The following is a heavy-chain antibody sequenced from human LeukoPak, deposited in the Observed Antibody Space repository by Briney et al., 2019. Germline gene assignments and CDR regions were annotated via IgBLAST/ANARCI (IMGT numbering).Heavy chain of an antibody. D-gene: IGHD3-10*01. J-gene: IGHJ4*02. V-gene: IGHV3-23*01. CDR3: AKQGTPLLWFGEAFDY. Sequence: GGSLRLACAASGLTFSSYAMSWVRQAPGKGLEWVSAISGSGGSTYYADSMKGRFTISRDNSKNTLYLQMNSLRAEDTAVYYCAKQGTPLLWFGEAFDYWGQGTLVTVSS. CDR1: GLTFSSYA. CDR2: ISGSGGST.